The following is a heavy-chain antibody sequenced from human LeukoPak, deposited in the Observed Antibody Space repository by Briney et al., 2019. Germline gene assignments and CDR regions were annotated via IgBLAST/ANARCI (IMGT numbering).Heavy chain of an antibody. CDR3: ARGKLYSGRFDY. V-gene: IGHV1-69*13. Sequence: ASVKVSCKASGGTFSSYAISWVRQAPGQGLEWMGGIIPIFGTANYAQKFQGRVTITADESTSTAYMELSSLRSDDTAVYYCARGKLYSGRFDYWGQGTLVTVSS. D-gene: IGHD1-26*01. CDR1: GGTFSSYA. CDR2: IIPIFGTA. J-gene: IGHJ4*02.